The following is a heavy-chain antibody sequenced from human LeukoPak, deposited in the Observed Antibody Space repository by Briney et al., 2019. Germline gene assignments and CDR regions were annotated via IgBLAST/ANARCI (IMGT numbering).Heavy chain of an antibody. CDR2: INGSGDTT. CDR3: ARGNRGSSYGGDS. CDR1: GFTFDDYG. V-gene: IGHV3-20*04. D-gene: IGHD1-26*01. Sequence: GGSLRLSCAASGFTFDDYGMTWVRQAPGKGLEWVAGINGSGDTTGYADSVKGRFTISRDNSKNSLCLQMNGLRGEDTALYYCARGNRGSSYGGDSWGQGTLVTVSS. J-gene: IGHJ4*02.